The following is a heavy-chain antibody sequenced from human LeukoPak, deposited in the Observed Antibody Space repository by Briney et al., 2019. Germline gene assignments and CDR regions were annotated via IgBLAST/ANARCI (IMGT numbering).Heavy chain of an antibody. J-gene: IGHJ5*02. CDR2: IWYGGSNK. D-gene: IGHD1-26*01. V-gene: IGHV3-33*08. CDR1: GFTFSSYG. Sequence: GGSLRLSCAASGFTFSSYGMHWVRQAPGKGLEWVAVIWYGGSNKYYADSVKGRFTISRDNSKNTLYLQMNSLRAEDTAVYYCARDGLIVGATRWFDPWGQGTLVTVSS. CDR3: ARDGLIVGATRWFDP.